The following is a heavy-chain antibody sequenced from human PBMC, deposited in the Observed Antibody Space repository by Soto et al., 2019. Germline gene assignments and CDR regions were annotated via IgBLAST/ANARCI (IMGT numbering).Heavy chain of an antibody. V-gene: IGHV3-33*01. J-gene: IGHJ6*02. Sequence: QAQLVESGGGEVQPGKSLRLSCAVSGFTFSSHGMHWVRQAPGKGLEWVAVIWFDGIKKFYADSVRGRFTISIDSSNNIIYLQMTNMRPDDTAMYYCASVGMDVWGQGTAVTVSS. CDR1: GFTFSSHG. CDR2: IWFDGIKK. CDR3: ASVGMDV.